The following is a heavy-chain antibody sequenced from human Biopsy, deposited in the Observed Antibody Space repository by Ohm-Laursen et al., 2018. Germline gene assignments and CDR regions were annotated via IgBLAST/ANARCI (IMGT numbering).Heavy chain of an antibody. Sequence: SETLSLTCSVSGGSIISYYWTWIRQPPGKGLEWIGHVYNGGITNYNPSLKSRVTISKDTPKNQFSLQVNSVPAADTAVYYCARTPRDSFWSGSYKRGLWFDPWGQGTLVIVSS. CDR2: VYNGGIT. D-gene: IGHD3-3*01. CDR3: ARTPRDSFWSGSYKRGLWFDP. CDR1: GGSIISYY. J-gene: IGHJ5*02. V-gene: IGHV4-59*01.